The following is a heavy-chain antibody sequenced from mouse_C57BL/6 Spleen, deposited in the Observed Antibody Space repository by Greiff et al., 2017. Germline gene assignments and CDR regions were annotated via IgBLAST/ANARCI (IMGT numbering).Heavy chain of an antibody. V-gene: IGHV5-17*01. CDR1: GFTFSDYG. CDR3: ARRDGSSSYYYAMDY. D-gene: IGHD1-1*01. CDR2: ISSGSSTI. Sequence: EVKVVESGGGLVKPGGSLKLSCAASGFTFSDYGMHWVRQAPEKGLEWVAYISSGSSTIYYADTVKGRFTISRDNAKNTLFLQMTSLRSEDTAMYYCARRDGSSSYYYAMDYWGQGTSVTVSS. J-gene: IGHJ4*01.